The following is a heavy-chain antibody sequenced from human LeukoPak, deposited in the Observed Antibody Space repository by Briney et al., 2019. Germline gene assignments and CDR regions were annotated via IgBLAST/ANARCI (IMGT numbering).Heavy chain of an antibody. V-gene: IGHV3-7*01. CDR2: IKQGGSEK. J-gene: IGHJ6*03. CDR1: GFTFSSYW. Sequence: GVSLRLSCAASGFTFSSYWMSCVPQAPGKGLECVANIKQGGSEKYYVDSVKGRFTISRDNDKNSLYLQMHSLRAEDTAVYYCARGWGHCSSTSCYYYYYYMDVWGKGTTVTVSS. D-gene: IGHD2-2*01. CDR3: ARGWGHCSSTSCYYYYYYMDV.